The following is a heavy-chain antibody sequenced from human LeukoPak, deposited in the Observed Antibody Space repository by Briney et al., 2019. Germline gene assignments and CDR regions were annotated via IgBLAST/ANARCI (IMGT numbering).Heavy chain of an antibody. CDR3: ARRPRETSIAEYRDAFDI. V-gene: IGHV5-51*01. CDR1: GYSFTSYW. J-gene: IGHJ3*02. D-gene: IGHD6-6*01. CDR2: IYPGDSDT. Sequence: GESLKISCKGSGYSFTSYWIGWVRQMPGKGLEWMGIIYPGDSDTRYSPPFQGQVTISADKSISTAYLQWSSLKASDTAMYYCARRPRETSIAEYRDAFDIWGQGTMVTVSS.